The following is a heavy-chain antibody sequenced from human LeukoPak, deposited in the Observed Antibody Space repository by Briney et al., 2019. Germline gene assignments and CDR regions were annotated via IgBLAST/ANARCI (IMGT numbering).Heavy chain of an antibody. D-gene: IGHD6-13*01. CDR3: AKDPPAYSSTPSYFDY. Sequence: GGSLRLSCAASGFTFSSSDMDWVRQAPGKGLEWVASISSSSSLIYYTDSVKGRFTISRDNAKNSLYLQMNSLRAEDTAVYYCAKDPPAYSSTPSYFDYWGQGTLVTVSS. CDR2: ISSSSSLI. J-gene: IGHJ4*02. V-gene: IGHV3-21*01. CDR1: GFTFSSSD.